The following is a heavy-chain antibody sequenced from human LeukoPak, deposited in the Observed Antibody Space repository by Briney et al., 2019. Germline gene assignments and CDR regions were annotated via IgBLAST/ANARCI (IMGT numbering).Heavy chain of an antibody. CDR3: ARGYYSSSYDYLYFDL. J-gene: IGHJ2*01. CDR1: GDSLSRYY. D-gene: IGHD6-13*01. CDR2: IYYTEYT. V-gene: IGHV4-59*01. Sequence: SETLSLTCTVSGDSLSRYYWNWIRQPPRKGLEWVGYIYYTEYTNYNPSLKCRVTISVDTSKNQFSLKLSSVTAADTAVYYCARGYYSSSYDYLYFDLWGRGTLVTVAS.